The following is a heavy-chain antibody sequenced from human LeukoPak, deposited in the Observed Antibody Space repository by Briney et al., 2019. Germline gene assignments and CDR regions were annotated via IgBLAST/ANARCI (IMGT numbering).Heavy chain of an antibody. CDR2: ISAYNGDT. J-gene: IGHJ6*03. Sequence: ASVKVSCKASGYTFTRYGISWVRQAPGQGLEWMGWISAYNGDTDYAQKLQGRVTMTTDTSTSTAYMELRSLRSDGTAVYYCARDSSTFGVAIIRLNYMDVWGKGTTVTVSS. CDR1: GYTFTRYG. D-gene: IGHD3-3*01. CDR3: ARDSSTFGVAIIRLNYMDV. V-gene: IGHV1-18*01.